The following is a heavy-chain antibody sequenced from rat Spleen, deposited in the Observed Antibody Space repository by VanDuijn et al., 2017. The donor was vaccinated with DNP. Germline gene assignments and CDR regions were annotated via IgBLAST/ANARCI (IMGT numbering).Heavy chain of an antibody. V-gene: IGHV5-25*01. D-gene: IGHD5-1*01. J-gene: IGHJ2*01. CDR2: ISYDGGNT. CDR3: AKVGSPGYFDY. CDR1: GFSFSSFA. Sequence: EVQLVESGGGLVQPGRSMKLSCVASGFSFSSFAMAWVRQAPTKGLEWVASISYDGGNTYYRDSVRGRFTISRDNAKSSLYLQMDSLRSEDTSTYYCAKVGSPGYFDYWGQGVMVTLSS.